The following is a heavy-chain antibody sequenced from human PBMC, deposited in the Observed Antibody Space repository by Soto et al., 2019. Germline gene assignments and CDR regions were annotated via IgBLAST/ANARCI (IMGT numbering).Heavy chain of an antibody. D-gene: IGHD4-17*01. CDR1: GGTFSSYA. V-gene: IGHV1-69*13. J-gene: IGHJ6*02. Sequence: SVKVSCKASGGTFSSYAISRVRQAPGQGLEWMGGIIPIFGTANYAQKFQGRVTITADESTSTAYMELSSLRSEDTAVYYCAVTVTTPYYYYGMDVWGQGTTVTVSS. CDR2: IIPIFGTA. CDR3: AVTVTTPYYYYGMDV.